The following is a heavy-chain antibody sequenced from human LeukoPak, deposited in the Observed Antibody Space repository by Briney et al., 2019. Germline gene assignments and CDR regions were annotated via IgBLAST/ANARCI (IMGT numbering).Heavy chain of an antibody. V-gene: IGHV3-23*01. CDR3: AKADRIAVAYIDY. CDR1: GFTFSSYA. D-gene: IGHD6-19*01. Sequence: GGSLRLSCAASGFTFSSYAMSWVRQAPGKGLEWVSAISGSGGSTYHADSVKGRFTISRDNSKNTLYLQMNSLRAEDTAVYYCAKADRIAVAYIDYWGQGTLVTVSS. CDR2: ISGSGGST. J-gene: IGHJ4*02.